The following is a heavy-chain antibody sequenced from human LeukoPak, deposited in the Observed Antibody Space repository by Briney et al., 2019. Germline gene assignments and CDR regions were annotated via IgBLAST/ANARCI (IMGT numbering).Heavy chain of an antibody. CDR3: TAMVRGVIMGVDY. CDR1: GFTFSSYG. Sequence: GGSLRLSCAASGFTFSSYGMHWVRQAPGKGLEWVAVIWYDGSNKYYADSVKGRFTISRDNSKNTLYLQMNSLKTEDTAVYYCTAMVRGVIMGVDYWGQGTLVTVSS. CDR2: IWYDGSNK. J-gene: IGHJ4*02. D-gene: IGHD3-10*01. V-gene: IGHV3-33*01.